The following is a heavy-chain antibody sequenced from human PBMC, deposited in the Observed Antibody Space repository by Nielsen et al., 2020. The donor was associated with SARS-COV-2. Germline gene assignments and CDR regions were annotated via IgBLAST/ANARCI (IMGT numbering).Heavy chain of an antibody. V-gene: IGHV4-59*01. J-gene: IGHJ6*02. CDR3: ARVLAALDYYYYGMDV. CDR1: GGSISSYY. D-gene: IGHD6-6*01. CDR2: IYYSGST. Sequence: SETLSLTCTVSGGSISSYYWSWIRQPPGKGLEWIGYIYYSGSTNCNPSLKSRVTISVDTSKNQFSLKLSSVTAADTAVYYCARVLAALDYYYYGMDVWGQGTTVTVSS.